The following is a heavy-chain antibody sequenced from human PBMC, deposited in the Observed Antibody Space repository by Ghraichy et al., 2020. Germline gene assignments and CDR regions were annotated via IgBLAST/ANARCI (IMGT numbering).Heavy chain of an antibody. Sequence: RGSLRLSCAASGFTFSGYGMHWVRQAPGKGLEWVAVIAYDGSNKYYADSVKGRFTISRDNSKNTLYLQMNSLRAEETAVYYCAKIVGGLYYYYGLDVWGQGTTVTVSS. V-gene: IGHV3-30*18. CDR3: AKIVGGLYYYYGLDV. D-gene: IGHD1-26*01. CDR2: IAYDGSNK. J-gene: IGHJ6*02. CDR1: GFTFSGYG.